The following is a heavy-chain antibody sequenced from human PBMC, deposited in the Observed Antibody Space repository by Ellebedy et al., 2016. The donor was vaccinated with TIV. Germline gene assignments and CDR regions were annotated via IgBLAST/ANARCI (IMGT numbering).Heavy chain of an antibody. CDR3: ARVFISYFFDY. Sequence: GESLKISCVASGFSFSNYGMHWVRQAPGKGLEWVAFISSDGSETYYGDSVKGRFTISRDSSRNTVYLQMNNLRADDTAVYYCARVFISYFFDYWGQGTLVTVSS. CDR2: ISSDGSET. D-gene: IGHD2-2*01. V-gene: IGHV3-33*05. CDR1: GFSFSNYG. J-gene: IGHJ4*02.